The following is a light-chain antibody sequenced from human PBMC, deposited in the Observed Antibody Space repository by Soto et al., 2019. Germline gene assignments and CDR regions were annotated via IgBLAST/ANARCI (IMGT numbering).Light chain of an antibody. CDR2: AAS. V-gene: IGKV1-8*01. CDR1: HGISSY. CDR3: QQSYSTPPKLT. J-gene: IGKJ4*01. Sequence: AIQFTQSPSSLSSSLVDRCAITGRSIHGISSYLAWYQQKPGKAPKLLIYAASTLQSGVPSRFSGSGSGTDFTLTISCLQSEDFATYYCQQSYSTPPKLTFGGGTKVDIK.